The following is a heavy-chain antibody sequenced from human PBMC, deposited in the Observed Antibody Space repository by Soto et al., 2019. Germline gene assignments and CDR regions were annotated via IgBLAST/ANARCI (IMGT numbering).Heavy chain of an antibody. CDR3: ARDRGQAMVTEFDY. V-gene: IGHV4-59*01. D-gene: IGHD5-18*01. Sequence: PSETLSLTCTVSGGSISSYYWSWIRQPPGKGLEWIGYIYYSGSTNYNPSLKSRVTISVDTSKNQFSLKLSSVTAADTAVYYCARDRGQAMVTEFDYWGQGTLVTVSS. CDR2: IYYSGST. J-gene: IGHJ4*02. CDR1: GGSISSYY.